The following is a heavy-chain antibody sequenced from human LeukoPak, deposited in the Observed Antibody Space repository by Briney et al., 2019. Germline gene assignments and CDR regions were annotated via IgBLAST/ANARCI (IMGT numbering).Heavy chain of an antibody. V-gene: IGHV1-18*01. CDR2: ISAYKGNT. CDR3: WRDNYASGSHYRYFDY. CDR1: GYTFTSYG. J-gene: IGHJ4*02. Sequence: SVKVSCKASGYTFTSYGISWGRQAPGQGLEGRGGISAYKGNTNYAQKLQGGVTITTDTTTSTAYMEVGRLRSDGTGGFCCWRDNYASGSHYRYFDYWGQGTLVTVSS. D-gene: IGHD3-10*01.